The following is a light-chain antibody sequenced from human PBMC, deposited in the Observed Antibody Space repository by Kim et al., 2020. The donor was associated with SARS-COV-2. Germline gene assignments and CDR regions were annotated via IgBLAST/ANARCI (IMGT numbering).Light chain of an antibody. CDR2: AAS. CDR1: QVISSY. CDR3: QQYYSYPIT. Sequence: SSTGDRFTLTCRASQVISSYLAWYQQKPGKAPKLLIYAASTLQSVVPSRFSGSGSGTDFTLTISCLQSEDFATYYCQQYYSYPITFGQGTRLEIK. V-gene: IGKV1-8*01. J-gene: IGKJ5*01.